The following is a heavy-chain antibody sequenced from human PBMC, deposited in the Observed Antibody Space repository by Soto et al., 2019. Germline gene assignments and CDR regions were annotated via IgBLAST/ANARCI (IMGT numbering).Heavy chain of an antibody. J-gene: IGHJ4*02. V-gene: IGHV4-39*01. CDR2: IYFRWNT. D-gene: IGHD3-9*01. CDR3: ARLEGLATISYYFDF. Sequence: QLQLQESGPGLVKPSETLSLTCSVPGDSINSDKYYWGWIRQPPGKGLEWIGSIYFRWNTYYNPSLQTRVTISLDKSKSQFSLKLNSVTAADSAVYFCARLEGLATISYYFDFWGQGALVTVSS. CDR1: GDSINSDKYY.